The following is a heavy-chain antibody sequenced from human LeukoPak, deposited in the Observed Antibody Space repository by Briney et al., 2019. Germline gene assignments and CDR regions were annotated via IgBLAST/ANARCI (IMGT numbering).Heavy chain of an antibody. Sequence: SETLSLTCTVSGGSISSSSYYWGWIRQPPGKGLEWIGSIYYSGSTYYNPSLKSRVTISVDTSKNQFSLKLSSVTAADTAVYYCARMRCSGGSCYPSSLYFDYWGQGTLVTVSS. V-gene: IGHV4-39*07. CDR3: ARMRCSGGSCYPSSLYFDY. D-gene: IGHD2-15*01. J-gene: IGHJ4*02. CDR2: IYYSGST. CDR1: GGSISSSSYY.